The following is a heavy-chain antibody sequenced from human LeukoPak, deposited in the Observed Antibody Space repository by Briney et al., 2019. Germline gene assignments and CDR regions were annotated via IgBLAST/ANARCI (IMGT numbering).Heavy chain of an antibody. CDR3: AKDRARRNYYYMDV. CDR2: INPNSGGT. D-gene: IGHD3-10*01. CDR1: GYTFTGYY. J-gene: IGHJ6*03. V-gene: IGHV1-2*02. Sequence: ASVKVSCKASGYTFTGYYMHWVRQAPGQGLEWMGWINPNSGGTNYAQKFQGRVTMTRDTSISTAYMELSRLRSDDTAVYYCAKDRARRNYYYMDVWGKGTTVTVSS.